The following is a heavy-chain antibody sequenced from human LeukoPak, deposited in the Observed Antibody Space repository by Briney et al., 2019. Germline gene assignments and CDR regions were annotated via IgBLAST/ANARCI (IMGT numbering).Heavy chain of an antibody. CDR1: GYSISSGYY. CDR2: IYHSGST. V-gene: IGHV4-38-2*01. D-gene: IGHD2-2*03. Sequence: SETLSLTCAVSGYSISSGYYWGWIRQPPGKGLAWIGSIYHSGSTYYNPSLKSRVTISVDTSKNQFSLKLSSVTAADTAVYYCARVGYCSSTSCYAGALDYWGQGTLVTVSS. CDR3: ARVGYCSSTSCYAGALDY. J-gene: IGHJ4*02.